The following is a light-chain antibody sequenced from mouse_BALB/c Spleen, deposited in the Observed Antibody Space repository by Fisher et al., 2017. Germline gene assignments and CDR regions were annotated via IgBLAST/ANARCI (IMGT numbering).Light chain of an antibody. CDR2: LTF. CDR3: QQYHSYPYT. CDR1: SSVSY. V-gene: IGKV4-71*01. J-gene: IGKJ2*01. Sequence: IVLTQSPAIMAASLGQKVTMTCSASSSVSYMYWYQQKPGSSPRLWIYLTFNLASGVPARFSGSGSGTSYSLSISSMEAEDAATYYCQQYHSYPYTFGGGTKLEIK.